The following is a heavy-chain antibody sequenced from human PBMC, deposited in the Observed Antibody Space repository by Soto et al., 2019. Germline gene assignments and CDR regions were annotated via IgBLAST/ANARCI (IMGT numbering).Heavy chain of an antibody. Sequence: PSETLSLTCAVSGGSISSGGYSWSWIRQPPGKGLEWIGYIYHSGSTYYNPSLKSRVTISVDRSKNQFSLKLSSVTAADTAVYYCARPALLVVTAAAGGCFDTWGQGTLVTVSS. J-gene: IGHJ5*02. CDR1: GGSISSGGYS. V-gene: IGHV4-30-2*01. CDR3: ARPALLVVTAAAGGCFDT. CDR2: IYHSGST. D-gene: IGHD2-2*01.